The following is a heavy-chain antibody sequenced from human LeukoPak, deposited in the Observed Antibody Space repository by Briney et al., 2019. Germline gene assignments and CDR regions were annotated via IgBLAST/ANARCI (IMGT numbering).Heavy chain of an antibody. CDR3: ARDKITGASTNDY. CDR2: INQDGSER. J-gene: IGHJ4*02. V-gene: IGHV3-7*01. Sequence: GGSLRLSCAASGFSFTNYWMSWVRQAPGMGLEWVAIINQDGSERYYVDSVKGRFTASRDSAKNSLYLQMNSLRVEDTAVYYCARDKITGASTNDYWGQGTLVTVSS. CDR1: GFSFTNYW. D-gene: IGHD1-14*01.